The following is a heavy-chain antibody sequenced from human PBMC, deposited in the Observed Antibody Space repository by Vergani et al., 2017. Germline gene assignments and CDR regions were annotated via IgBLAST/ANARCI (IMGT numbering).Heavy chain of an antibody. V-gene: IGHV3-23*01. CDR3: ARQHGVGYDY. CDR1: GFTFSSHA. J-gene: IGHJ4*02. D-gene: IGHD1-26*01. CDR2: ISGSGGST. Sequence: EVQLLESGGGLVQPGGSLRLSCAASGFTFSSHAMSWVRQAPGKGREWVSAISGSGGSTYYADSVKGRFTISRDNSKNTLYLQMNSLRAEDTAVYYCARQHGVGYDYWGQGTLVTVSS.